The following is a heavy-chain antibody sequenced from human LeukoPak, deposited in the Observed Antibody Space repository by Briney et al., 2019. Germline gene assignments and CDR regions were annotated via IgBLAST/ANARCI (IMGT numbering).Heavy chain of an antibody. Sequence: SETLSLTCTVSAASISDSDYYWGWIRQAPGKALEWIGNIHYSGSAYYNPSLESRVTLDADTSQNQVSLRLTSATAADTAVYFCARSYCTGSTCPKRWFDPWGQGTLVTVSS. D-gene: IGHD2-8*02. J-gene: IGHJ5*02. V-gene: IGHV4-39*01. CDR3: ARSYCTGSTCPKRWFDP. CDR2: IHYSGSA. CDR1: AASISDSDYY.